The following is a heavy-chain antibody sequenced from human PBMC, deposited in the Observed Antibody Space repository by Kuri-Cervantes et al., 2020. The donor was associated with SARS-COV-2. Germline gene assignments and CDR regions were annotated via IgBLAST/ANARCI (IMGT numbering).Heavy chain of an antibody. CDR1: GFTFSSYA. J-gene: IGHJ6*02. CDR2: ISGSGGST. Sequence: GESLKISCAASGFTFSSYAMSWVRQAPGKGLEWVSAISGSGGSTYYADSVKGRFTISRDNSKNTLYLQMNSLRAEDTAVYYCAKGTDSYYYYYYGMDVWGQGTTVTVSS. V-gene: IGHV3-23*01. CDR3: AKGTDSYYYYYYGMDV.